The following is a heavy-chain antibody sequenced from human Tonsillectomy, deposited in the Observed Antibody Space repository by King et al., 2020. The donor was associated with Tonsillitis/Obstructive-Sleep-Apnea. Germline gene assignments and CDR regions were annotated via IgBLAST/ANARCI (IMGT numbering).Heavy chain of an antibody. D-gene: IGHD6-19*01. CDR2: ISGSGDST. V-gene: IGHV3-23*04. CDR3: AKDLRSSGWYRLPFDY. Sequence: VQLVESGGGLVQPGGSLRLSCAASGFSFSTYAMNWVRQAPGKGLEWVSAISGSGDSTYYADSVKGRFTISRDNSMNTLYLQMNSLRAEDTAVYYCAKDLRSSGWYRLPFDYWGQGALVTVSS. J-gene: IGHJ4*02. CDR1: GFSFSTYA.